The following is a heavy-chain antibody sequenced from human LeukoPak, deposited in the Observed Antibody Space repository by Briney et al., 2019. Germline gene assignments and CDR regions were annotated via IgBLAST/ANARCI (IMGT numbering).Heavy chain of an antibody. CDR1: GFTFSSYG. CDR2: ISYDGSNK. J-gene: IGHJ4*02. Sequence: GSLRLSCAASGFTFSSYGIHWVRQAPGKGLEWVAIISYDGSNKYYADSVKGRFTISRDNSKNTLYLQMNSLRAEDTAVYYCAKEDSRSRYFDYWGQGTLVTVSS. V-gene: IGHV3-30*18. D-gene: IGHD6-6*01. CDR3: AKEDSRSRYFDY.